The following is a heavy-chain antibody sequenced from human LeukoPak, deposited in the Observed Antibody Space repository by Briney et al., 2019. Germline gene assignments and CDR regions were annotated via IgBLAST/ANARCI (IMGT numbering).Heavy chain of an antibody. CDR1: GYTFTGHY. J-gene: IGHJ4*02. V-gene: IGHV1-2*02. CDR3: ARSLGSKFDSAY. CDR2: IYPNTGDT. Sequence: ASVKVSCKASGYTFTGHYMHWVRQAPGQGLEWMAWIYPNTGDTKYAQKFQGRVTVTRDTSISTLYMELDRLTSGDTAIYYCARSLGSKFDSAYWGQGTLVTVSS. D-gene: IGHD7-27*01.